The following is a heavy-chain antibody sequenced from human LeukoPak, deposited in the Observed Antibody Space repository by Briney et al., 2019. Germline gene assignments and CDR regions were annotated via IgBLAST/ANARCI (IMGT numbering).Heavy chain of an antibody. CDR3: ARATMLGDYFDY. J-gene: IGHJ4*02. Sequence: SETLSLTCTVSGGSISSYYWSWIRLPAGKGLEWIVRIYTSGSTNYNPSLKSRVTISVDKSKNQFSLNLSSVTAADTAVYYCARATMLGDYFDYWGQGSLVTVSS. D-gene: IGHD3-10*02. CDR1: GGSISSYY. V-gene: IGHV4-4*07. CDR2: IYTSGST.